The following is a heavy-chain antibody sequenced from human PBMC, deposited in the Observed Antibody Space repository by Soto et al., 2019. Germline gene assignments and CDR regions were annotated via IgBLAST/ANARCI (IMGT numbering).Heavy chain of an antibody. CDR1: GFILSDCA. CDR3: AIDLSWGSNWYYYLDV. CDR2: ISSSSSVI. J-gene: IGHJ6*03. Sequence: EVQLVESGGGLVQPGGSLRLSCATSGFILSDCAMNWVRQAPGKGLEWVSYISSSSSVIDYADSVKGRFTVSRDNARNSLYLQMNSLRAEVTAVYYCAIDLSWGSNWYYYLDVWGKGTTVTVSS. V-gene: IGHV3-48*01. D-gene: IGHD7-27*01.